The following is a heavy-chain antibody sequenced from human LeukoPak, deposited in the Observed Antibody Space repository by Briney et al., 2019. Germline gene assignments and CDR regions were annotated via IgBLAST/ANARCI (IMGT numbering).Heavy chain of an antibody. D-gene: IGHD2-2*01. CDR2: IWYDGSNK. V-gene: IGHV3-33*01. CDR1: RFTFSNDG. Sequence: PGGSLRLSCVASRFTFSNDGMHWVRQAPGRGLEWVALIWYDGSNKYCADSVKGRFTISRDNSENTLYLQMNSLRAEDTAMYYCARDFAAMIDYWGQGTLVTVSS. CDR3: ARDFAAMIDY. J-gene: IGHJ4*02.